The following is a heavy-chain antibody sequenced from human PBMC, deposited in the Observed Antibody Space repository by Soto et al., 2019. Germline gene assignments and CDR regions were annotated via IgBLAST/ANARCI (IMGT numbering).Heavy chain of an antibody. CDR1: GGSISSYY. Sequence: SETLSLTCTVSGGSISSYYWSWIRQPPGKGLEWIGYIYYSGSTNYNPSLKSRVTISVDTSKNQFSLKRSSVTAADTAVYYCARGFNRGVVHMAGFYYYMDVWGKGTTVTVSS. D-gene: IGHD6-19*01. V-gene: IGHV4-59*01. CDR3: ARGFNRGVVHMAGFYYYMDV. J-gene: IGHJ6*03. CDR2: IYYSGST.